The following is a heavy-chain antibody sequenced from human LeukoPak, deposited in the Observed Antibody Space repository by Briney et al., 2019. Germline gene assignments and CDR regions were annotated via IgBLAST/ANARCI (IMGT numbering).Heavy chain of an antibody. CDR1: RFSFTKAW. Sequence: GGSLRLSCAVSRFSFTKAWMKWVPDAPGRGLEWGGRIKSKTDGGTTDYAAPVKGRFTISRDESQTTLYLQTNSLQAEQTAVYYCTTGGGYPIDYWGQGTLVTVSS. J-gene: IGHJ4*02. V-gene: IGHV3-15*01. CDR3: TTGGGYPIDY. CDR2: IKSKTDGGTT. D-gene: IGHD3-22*01.